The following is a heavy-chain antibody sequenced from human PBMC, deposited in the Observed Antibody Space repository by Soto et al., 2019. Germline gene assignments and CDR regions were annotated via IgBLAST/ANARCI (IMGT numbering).Heavy chain of an antibody. Sequence: TSETLSLTCTVSGFSISGYYWILIRQPPGKGLEWIGYIYYSGSTNYNPSLKSRVTISVNTSKNQFSLKLSSVTAADTAVYYCARRYGSSFDYWGQGTPVTVSS. V-gene: IGHV4-59*08. CDR2: IYYSGST. J-gene: IGHJ4*02. CDR3: ARRYGSSFDY. CDR1: GFSISGYY. D-gene: IGHD3-16*01.